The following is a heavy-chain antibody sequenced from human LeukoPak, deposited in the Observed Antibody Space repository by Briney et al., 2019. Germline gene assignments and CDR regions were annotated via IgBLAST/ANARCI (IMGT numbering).Heavy chain of an antibody. D-gene: IGHD3-22*01. CDR2: IKQDGGEK. CDR1: GFTFSSCW. V-gene: IGHV3-7*01. CDR3: AREAELDDTSGYLLRYYFDY. Sequence: QPGGSLRLSCAASGFTFSSCWMSGVRQAPGKGRECVANIKQDGGEKYYVDSVNGRFPISTDHANNSPHLQMNSLSAQDTAVYYCAREAELDDTSGYLLRYYFDYWGQGTLVTVTS. J-gene: IGHJ4*02.